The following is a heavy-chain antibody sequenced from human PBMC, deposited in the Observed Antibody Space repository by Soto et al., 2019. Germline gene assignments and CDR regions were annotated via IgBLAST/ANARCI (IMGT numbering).Heavy chain of an antibody. Sequence: HPVGSLRLSCAASGFTFSSYGMHWVRQAPGKGLEWVAVISYDGSNKYYADSVKGRFTISRDNSKNTLYLQMNSLRAEDTAVYYCAKGKWELPDGADYWGQGTLVTVSS. CDR1: GFTFSSYG. CDR2: ISYDGSNK. D-gene: IGHD1-26*01. V-gene: IGHV3-30*18. CDR3: AKGKWELPDGADY. J-gene: IGHJ4*02.